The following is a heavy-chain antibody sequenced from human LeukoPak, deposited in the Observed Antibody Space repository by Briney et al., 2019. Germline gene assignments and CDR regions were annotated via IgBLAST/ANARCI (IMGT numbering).Heavy chain of an antibody. Sequence: GGSLRLSCVASGFTFRSYWMHWVRQAPGKGLVWVSRITSDGTTTTYADSVKGRFTISRDNAKNSLYLQMNSLRAEDTAVYYCARVDGRKGSFDYWGQGTLVTVSS. D-gene: IGHD5-24*01. CDR3: ARVDGRKGSFDY. CDR2: ITSDGTTT. V-gene: IGHV3-74*01. CDR1: GFTFRSYW. J-gene: IGHJ4*02.